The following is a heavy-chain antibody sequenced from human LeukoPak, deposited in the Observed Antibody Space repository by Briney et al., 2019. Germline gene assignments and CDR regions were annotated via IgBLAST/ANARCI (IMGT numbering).Heavy chain of an antibody. Sequence: AGGSLRLSCAASGFTFSTYGMHWVRQAPGKGLEWVAVIWYDGSNKYYADSVKGRFTISRDNSKNTLYLQMNSLRAEDTAVYYCARDLDGAAAGLFDYWGQGTRVTVSS. J-gene: IGHJ4*02. D-gene: IGHD6-13*01. CDR1: GFTFSTYG. CDR3: ARDLDGAAAGLFDY. CDR2: IWYDGSNK. V-gene: IGHV3-33*01.